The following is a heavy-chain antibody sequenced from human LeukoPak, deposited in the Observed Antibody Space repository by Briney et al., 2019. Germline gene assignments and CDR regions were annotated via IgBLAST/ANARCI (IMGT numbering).Heavy chain of an antibody. CDR1: GFTFSSYW. Sequence: PGGSLRLSCAASGFTFSSYWMHWVRQAPGKGLEWVSVISGSGTNTDYADSVKGRFTISRDNSKNTLYLQMNSLRAEDTAVYYCAKSFGPVIAAAGTGADWGRGTLVTVSS. J-gene: IGHJ4*02. V-gene: IGHV3-23*01. CDR3: AKSFGPVIAAAGTGAD. D-gene: IGHD6-13*01. CDR2: ISGSGTNT.